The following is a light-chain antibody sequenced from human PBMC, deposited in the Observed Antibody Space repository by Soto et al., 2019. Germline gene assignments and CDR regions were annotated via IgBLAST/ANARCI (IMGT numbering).Light chain of an antibody. J-gene: IGKJ1*01. V-gene: IGKV3-15*01. CDR1: QTISSGF. CDR2: GAS. Sequence: EIVLTQSPGILYLSPGDRATLSCRASQTISSGFLAWYQQKPGQAPRLLIYGASTRATGIPARFSGSGSGTEFTLTISSLQSEDFAVYYCQQYNNWPPWTFGQGTKVDIK. CDR3: QQYNNWPPWT.